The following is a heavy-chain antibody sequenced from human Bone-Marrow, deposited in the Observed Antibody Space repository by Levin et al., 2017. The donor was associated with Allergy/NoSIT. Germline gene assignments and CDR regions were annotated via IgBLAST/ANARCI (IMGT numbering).Heavy chain of an antibody. J-gene: IGHJ4*02. CDR3: AREVGEYSSFRVFDY. CDR2: IYYSGST. D-gene: IGHD6-6*01. V-gene: IGHV4-59*01. CDR1: GGSISSYY. Sequence: SETLSLTCTVSGGSISSYYWSWIRQPPGKGLEWIGYIYYSGSTNYNPSLKSRVTISVDTSKNQFSLKLSSVTAADTAVYYCAREVGEYSSFRVFDYWGQGTLVTVSS.